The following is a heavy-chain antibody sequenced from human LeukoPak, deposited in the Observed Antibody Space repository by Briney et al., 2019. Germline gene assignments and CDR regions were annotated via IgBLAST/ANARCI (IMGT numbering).Heavy chain of an antibody. J-gene: IGHJ4*02. CDR3: ASQLMNPHVDIVATTSDY. D-gene: IGHD5-12*01. Sequence: ASVKVSCKASGYTFTGYYMHWVRQAPGQGLEWMGWINPNSGGTNYAQKFQGRVTMTRDTSISTAYMELSRLRSDDTAVYYCASQLMNPHVDIVATTSDYWGQGTLVTVSS. V-gene: IGHV1-2*02. CDR1: GYTFTGYY. CDR2: INPNSGGT.